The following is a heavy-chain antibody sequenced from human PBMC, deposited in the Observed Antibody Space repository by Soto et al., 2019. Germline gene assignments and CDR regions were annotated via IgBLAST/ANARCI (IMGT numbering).Heavy chain of an antibody. CDR2: IYWDDDK. Sequence: QITLEESGPTLVKPTQTLTLTCTFSGFSLSSSGVGVGGIRQPPGEALEWLTLIYWDDDKRYSPSLKTRLTITKDTSKNQVVLIMTNMDPVDTATYYCARYYFGSGLYFFDYWGQGTLVTVSS. D-gene: IGHD3-10*01. CDR1: GFSLSSSGVG. CDR3: ARYYFGSGLYFFDY. V-gene: IGHV2-5*02. J-gene: IGHJ4*02.